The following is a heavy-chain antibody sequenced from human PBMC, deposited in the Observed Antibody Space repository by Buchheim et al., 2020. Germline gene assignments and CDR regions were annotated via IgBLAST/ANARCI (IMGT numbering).Heavy chain of an antibody. J-gene: IGHJ5*02. Sequence: QVQLVQSGAEVKKPGASVKVSCKASGYTFTGYYMHWVRQAPGQGLEWMGRINPNSGGTNYAQKFQGRATMTRDTSISTAYMELSRLRSDDTAVYYCARSRERAGYSSGWEDFDPWGQGTL. D-gene: IGHD6-19*01. CDR1: GYTFTGYY. V-gene: IGHV1-2*06. CDR3: ARSRERAGYSSGWEDFDP. CDR2: INPNSGGT.